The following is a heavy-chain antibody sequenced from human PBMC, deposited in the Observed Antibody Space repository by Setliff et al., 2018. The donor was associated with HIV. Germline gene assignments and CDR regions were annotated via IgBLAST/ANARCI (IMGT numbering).Heavy chain of an antibody. CDR1: GYTFTSYG. CDR2: ISAYNGNT. J-gene: IGHJ4*02. D-gene: IGHD6-6*01. V-gene: IGHV1-18*01. Sequence: ASVKVSCKASGYTFTSYGISWVRQAPGQGLEWMGWISAYNGNTNYAQKLQDRVTMTTDTSTSTAYVELRSLRSDDTAVYYCAREGGDIAARRRDFDYWGQGTLVTVSS. CDR3: AREGGDIAARRRDFDY.